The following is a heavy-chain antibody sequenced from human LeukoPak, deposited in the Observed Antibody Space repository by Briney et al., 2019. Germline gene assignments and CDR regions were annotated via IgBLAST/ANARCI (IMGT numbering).Heavy chain of an antibody. V-gene: IGHV1-69*01. J-gene: IGHJ6*02. D-gene: IGHD6-19*01. CDR2: IIPIFGTA. CDR1: GCTFSSYA. CDR3: ARGGSGWSYYYYGMDV. Sequence: GSSVKVSCKASGCTFSSYAISWVRQAPGQGLEWMGGIIPIFGTANYAQKFQGRVTITADESTSTAYMELSSLRSEDTAVYYCARGGSGWSYYYYGMDVWGQGTTVTVSS.